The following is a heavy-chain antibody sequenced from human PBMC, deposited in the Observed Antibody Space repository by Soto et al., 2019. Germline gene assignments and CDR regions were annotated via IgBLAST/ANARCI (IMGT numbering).Heavy chain of an antibody. D-gene: IGHD4-17*01. CDR1: GGSISSGGYY. CDR2: SYYSCST. V-gene: IGHV4-31*03. Sequence: QVQLQESGPGLVKPSQTLSLTCTVSGGSISSGGYYWSWLRQHPGKGLEWIGYSYYSCSTHYNQSLKSRVTISVDTSKNQFSLKLSSVTAAYTAVYYCARALTTVTLFDPWGQGTLVTVSS. J-gene: IGHJ5*02. CDR3: ARALTTVTLFDP.